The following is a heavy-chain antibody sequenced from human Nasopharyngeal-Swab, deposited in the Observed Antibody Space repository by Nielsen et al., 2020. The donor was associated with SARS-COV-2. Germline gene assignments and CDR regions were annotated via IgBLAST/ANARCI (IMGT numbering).Heavy chain of an antibody. CDR2: IYYSGST. V-gene: IGHV4-30-4*01. Sequence: WIRQPPGKGLEWIGYIYYSGSTYYNPSLKSRVTISVDTSKNPFSLKLSSVTAADTAVYYCARYSLWLPVNWFDPWAREPWSPSPQ. CDR3: ARYSLWLPVNWFDP. J-gene: IGHJ5*02. D-gene: IGHD5-18*01.